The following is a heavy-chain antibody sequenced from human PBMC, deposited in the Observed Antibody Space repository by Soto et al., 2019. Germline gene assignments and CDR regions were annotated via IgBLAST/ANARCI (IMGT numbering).Heavy chain of an antibody. CDR2: ISGGAEGA. J-gene: IGHJ4*02. Sequence: EVQLLESGGGLVQPEGALRLSCAASGFTFSSHAMSWVRQAPGKGLEWVSSISGGAEGAYYADSVKGRFTISRDNSNNTLYLQMNSLRAEDTAVYYCARDLWWYLHWGQGTLVTVSS. CDR1: GFTFSSHA. CDR3: ARDLWWYLH. V-gene: IGHV3-23*01. D-gene: IGHD2-15*01.